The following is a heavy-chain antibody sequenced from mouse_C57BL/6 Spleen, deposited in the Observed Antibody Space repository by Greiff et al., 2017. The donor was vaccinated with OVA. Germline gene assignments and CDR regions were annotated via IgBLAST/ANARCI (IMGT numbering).Heavy chain of an antibody. D-gene: IGHD2-4*01. CDR3: TGGYDCDGGYYAMDC. CDR1: GYTFTDYE. V-gene: IGHV1-15*01. CDR2: IDPETGGT. J-gene: IGHJ4*01. Sequence: QVQLKESGAELVRPGASVTLSCKASGYTFTDYEMHWVKQTPVHGLEWIGAIDPETGGTAYNQKFKGKATLTADKSSSTAYMELRSLTSEDSAVYYCTGGYDCDGGYYAMDCWGQGTSVTVSS.